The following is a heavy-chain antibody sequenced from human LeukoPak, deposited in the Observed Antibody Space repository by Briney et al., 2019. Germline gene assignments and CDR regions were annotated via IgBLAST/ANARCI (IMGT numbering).Heavy chain of an antibody. V-gene: IGHV3-48*04. D-gene: IGHD6-19*01. CDR2: ISSNSSTI. CDR1: GITFSRYS. J-gene: IGHJ4*02. Sequence: GGSLRLSCAASGITFSRYSMNWVRQAPGKGLEWVSYISSNSSTIYYADSVKGRFTISRDDAKNSLYLQMNSLRAEDTAVYYCARDHTVAGIVFDYWGQGTLVTVSS. CDR3: ARDHTVAGIVFDY.